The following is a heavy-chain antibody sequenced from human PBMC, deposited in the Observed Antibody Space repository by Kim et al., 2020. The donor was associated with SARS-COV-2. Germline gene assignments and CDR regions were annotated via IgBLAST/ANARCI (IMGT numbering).Heavy chain of an antibody. CDR2: IYYSGST. V-gene: IGHV4-31*03. Sequence: TLSLTCTVSGGSISSGGYYWSWIRQHPGKGLEWIGYIYYSGSTYYNPSLKSRVTISVDTSKNQFSLKLSSVTAADTAVYYCARVFGSGYDSLYFDYWGQGTLVTVSS. J-gene: IGHJ4*02. D-gene: IGHD5-12*01. CDR1: GGSISSGGYY. CDR3: ARVFGSGYDSLYFDY.